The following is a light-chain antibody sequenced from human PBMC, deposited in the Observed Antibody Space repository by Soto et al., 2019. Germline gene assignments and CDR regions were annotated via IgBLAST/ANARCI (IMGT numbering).Light chain of an antibody. Sequence: IQLTQSPSSLSASVGDRVAITCRASQGISSYLAWYQQKPGKAPKLLIYKASTLKSGVPSRFSGSGSGTEFTLTISGLQPDDFATYYCQQFNSYPLAFGQGTRLEIK. J-gene: IGKJ5*01. V-gene: IGKV1-9*01. CDR1: QGISSY. CDR2: KAS. CDR3: QQFNSYPLA.